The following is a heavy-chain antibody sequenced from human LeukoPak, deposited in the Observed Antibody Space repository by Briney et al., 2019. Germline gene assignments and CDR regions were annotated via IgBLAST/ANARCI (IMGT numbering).Heavy chain of an antibody. Sequence: PSETLSLTCTVSGGSISGYSWSWIRQPPGKGPEWIGYIYYTGSTNYNPSLKSRVTISVDTSETQFSLHLSSVTAADTAVYYCAREQKGSGSGGYDYWGQGTLVIVSS. V-gene: IGHV4-59*01. J-gene: IGHJ4*02. CDR1: GGSISGYS. CDR2: IYYTGST. D-gene: IGHD3-10*01. CDR3: AREQKGSGSGGYDY.